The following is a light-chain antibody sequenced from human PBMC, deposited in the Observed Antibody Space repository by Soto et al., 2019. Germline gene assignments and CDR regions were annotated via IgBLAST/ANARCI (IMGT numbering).Light chain of an antibody. CDR2: DAS. V-gene: IGKV3-11*01. J-gene: IGKJ4*01. CDR3: QQQNSWPLT. Sequence: EIVLTQSPATLSLSPGERATLSCRASQSAGNFLAWFQQKPGQSPRLLIYDASNKATGIPARFSGSGSGTDFTLNISSLEPEDFALYYCQQQNSWPLTFGGGTKVEIK. CDR1: QSAGNF.